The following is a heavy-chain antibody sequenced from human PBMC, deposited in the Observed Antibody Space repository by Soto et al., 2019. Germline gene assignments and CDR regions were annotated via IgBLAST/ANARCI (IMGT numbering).Heavy chain of an antibody. CDR3: ARLGAVAFDFDY. Sequence: PSETLSLTCAVSGGSISRGGYSWSWIRQPPGKGLEWIGYIYYSGSTYYNPSLKSRVTISVDTSKNQFSLKLSSVTAADTAVYYCARLGAVAFDFDYWGQGTLVTVSS. V-gene: IGHV4-30-2*01. CDR1: GGSISRGGYS. CDR2: IYYSGST. J-gene: IGHJ4*02. D-gene: IGHD6-19*01.